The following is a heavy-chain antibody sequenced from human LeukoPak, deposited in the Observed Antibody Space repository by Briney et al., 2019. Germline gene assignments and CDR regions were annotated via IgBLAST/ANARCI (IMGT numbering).Heavy chain of an antibody. V-gene: IGHV3-23*01. CDR1: GFTFSSYA. D-gene: IGHD3-3*01. J-gene: IGHJ4*02. CDR2: ISGSGGST. CDR3: AKDRWTVPFDYDFWSGYLDY. Sequence: PGGSLRLSCAASGFTFSSYAMSWVRQAPGKGLEWVSAISGSGGSTYYADSVKGRFTISRDNSKNTLYLQMNSLRAEDTAVYYCAKDRWTVPFDYDFWSGYLDYWGQGTLVTVSS.